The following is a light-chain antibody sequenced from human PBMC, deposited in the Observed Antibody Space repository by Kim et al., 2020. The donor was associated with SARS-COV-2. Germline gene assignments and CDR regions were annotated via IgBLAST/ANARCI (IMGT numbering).Light chain of an antibody. Sequence: QSVTISCTGTSSDVGGYNYVSWYQQHPGKAPKLMIYDVTKRPSGVPDRFSGSKSGNTASLTISGLQAEDEADYYCCSYAGSYPPLAFGTGTKVTVL. CDR3: CSYAGSYPPLA. CDR2: DVT. J-gene: IGLJ1*01. CDR1: SSDVGGYNY. V-gene: IGLV2-11*01.